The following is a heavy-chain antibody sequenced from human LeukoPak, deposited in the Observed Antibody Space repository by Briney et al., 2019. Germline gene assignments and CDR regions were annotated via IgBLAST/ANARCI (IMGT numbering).Heavy chain of an antibody. CDR1: GYSFTSYG. Sequence: ASVKVSCKASGYSFTSYGISWVRQAPGQGLEWMGWISVYNGNTNYAQKFQGRVTMTTDTSTSTAYMELRSLISDDTAVYYCARNMGLWFGDLWGPYYYYMDVWGKGTTVTIFS. D-gene: IGHD3-10*01. V-gene: IGHV1-18*01. CDR2: ISVYNGNT. CDR3: ARNMGLWFGDLWGPYYYYMDV. J-gene: IGHJ6*03.